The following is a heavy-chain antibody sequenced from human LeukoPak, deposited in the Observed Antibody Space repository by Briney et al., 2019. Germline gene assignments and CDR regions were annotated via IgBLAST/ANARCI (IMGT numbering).Heavy chain of an antibody. V-gene: IGHV1-2*02. J-gene: IGHJ4*02. D-gene: IGHD3-10*01. Sequence: ASVKVSCKASGYTFTGYYMHWVRQAPGQGLEWMGWINPNSGGTNYAQKFQGRVTMTRDTSISTAYMELSRLRSDDTAVYYCAREKIWFGELLSPDYWGQGTLVTVSS. CDR3: AREKIWFGELLSPDY. CDR2: INPNSGGT. CDR1: GYTFTGYY.